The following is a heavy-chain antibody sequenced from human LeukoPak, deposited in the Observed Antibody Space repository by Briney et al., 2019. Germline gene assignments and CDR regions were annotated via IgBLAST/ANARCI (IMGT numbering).Heavy chain of an antibody. V-gene: IGHV3-30-3*01. Sequence: PGGSLRLSCAASGFTFSNYAMHWVRQAPGKGLEWVAVVSYDGSNIYYADSGKGRFTISRANSKNTLYLQVNSLRAEDTAVYYCARSNTEYTSSSTGFYDPWGQGTLVTASS. J-gene: IGHJ5*02. D-gene: IGHD6-6*01. CDR2: VSYDGSNI. CDR3: ARSNTEYTSSSTGFYDP. CDR1: GFTFSNYA.